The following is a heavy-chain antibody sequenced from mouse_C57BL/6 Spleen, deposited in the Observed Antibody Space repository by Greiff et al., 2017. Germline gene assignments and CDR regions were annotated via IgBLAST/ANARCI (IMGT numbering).Heavy chain of an antibody. V-gene: IGHV1-50*01. CDR3: ARPGPMDY. Sequence: QVQLQQPGAELVKPGASVKLSCKASGYTFTSYWMQWVKQRPGQGLEWIGEIDPSDSYTNYNQKFKGKATLTVDTSSSTAYMQLSSLTSEDSAVXYCARPGPMDYWGQGTSVTVSS. CDR1: GYTFTSYW. CDR2: IDPSDSYT. J-gene: IGHJ4*01.